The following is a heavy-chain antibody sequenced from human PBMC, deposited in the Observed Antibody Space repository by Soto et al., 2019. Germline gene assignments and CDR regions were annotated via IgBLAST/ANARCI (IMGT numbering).Heavy chain of an antibody. CDR1: GGSISSGDYY. CDR3: ARCLPRDSSGYYYGWFDP. V-gene: IGHV4-30-4*01. D-gene: IGHD3-22*01. CDR2: IYYSGST. J-gene: IGHJ5*02. Sequence: SETLSLTCTVSGGSISSGDYYWSWIRQPPGKGLEWIGYIYYSGSTYYNPSLKSRVTISVDTSKNQFSLKLSSVTAADTAVYYCARCLPRDSSGYYYGWFDPWGQGTLVTVSS.